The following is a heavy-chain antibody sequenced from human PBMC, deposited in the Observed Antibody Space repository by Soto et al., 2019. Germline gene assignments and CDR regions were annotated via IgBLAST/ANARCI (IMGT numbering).Heavy chain of an antibody. J-gene: IGHJ4*02. D-gene: IGHD3-22*01. V-gene: IGHV5-51*01. CDR3: TTSYYDSPEKDY. Sequence: GESLKISCKGSGYSFTSYWIGWVRQMPGKGLEWMGIIYPGDSDTRYSPSFQGQVTISRDDSKNTLYLQMNSLKTEDTAVYYCTTSYYDSPEKDYWGQGTLVTVSS. CDR2: IYPGDSDT. CDR1: GYSFTSYW.